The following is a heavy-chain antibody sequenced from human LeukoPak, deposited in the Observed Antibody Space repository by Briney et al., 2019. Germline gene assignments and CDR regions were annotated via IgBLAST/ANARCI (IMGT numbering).Heavy chain of an antibody. CDR1: GASIRSEGYY. V-gene: IGHV4-61*08. J-gene: IGHJ6*03. CDR3: ARVCLSDSSSSPYYYYMDV. Sequence: PSETLSLTCTVSGASIRSEGYYWSWIRQSPGKGLEWLGYINYSGSTNYNPSLKSRVTISVDTSKNQFSLKLSSVTAADTAVYYCARVCLSDSSSSPYYYYMDVSGKGTTVTVSS. CDR2: INYSGST. D-gene: IGHD6-6*01.